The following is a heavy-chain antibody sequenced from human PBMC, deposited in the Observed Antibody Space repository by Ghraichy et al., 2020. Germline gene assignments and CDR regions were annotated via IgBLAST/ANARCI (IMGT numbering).Heavy chain of an antibody. J-gene: IGHJ6*02. CDR3: ARDSYARGPYRPLAPRGYYYGMDV. Sequence: GGSLRLSCAASGFTFSDYYMNCVRQAPGKGLEWVSSISSSSTIYYADSVKGRFTISRDNAKNSLYLQMNSLRAEDTAVYYCARDSYARGPYRPLAPRGYYYGMDVWGQGTTVTVSS. V-gene: IGHV3-69-1*01. CDR2: ISSSSTI. D-gene: IGHD4-11*01. CDR1: GFTFSDYY.